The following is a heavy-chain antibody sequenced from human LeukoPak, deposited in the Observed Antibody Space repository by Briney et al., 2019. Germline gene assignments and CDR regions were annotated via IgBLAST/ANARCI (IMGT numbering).Heavy chain of an antibody. V-gene: IGHV3-23*01. J-gene: IGHJ6*02. CDR2: ISGSGGST. Sequence: PGGSLRLSCAASGFTFSSYAMSWVRQAPGKGLEWVSAISGSGGSTYYADSVKGRFTISRDNSKNTLYLQMNCLRAEDTAVYYCAKDQKQLGPYYGMDVWGQGTTVTVSS. CDR3: AKDQKQLGPYYGMDV. CDR1: GFTFSSYA. D-gene: IGHD6-6*01.